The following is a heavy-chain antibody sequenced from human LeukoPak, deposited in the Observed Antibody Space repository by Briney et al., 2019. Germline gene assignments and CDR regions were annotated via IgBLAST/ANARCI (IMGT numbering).Heavy chain of an antibody. CDR3: AKTRSYYDSSGFHFDY. Sequence: GGSLRLSCAASGFTFSTYAMSWVRQAPGKGLEWVSTISDSGANTYYADSVRGRFTISRDNSKNTLYLQMNSLRAEDTAVYYCAKTRSYYDSSGFHFDYWGQGTLVTVSS. CDR2: ISDSGANT. V-gene: IGHV3-23*01. J-gene: IGHJ4*02. D-gene: IGHD3-22*01. CDR1: GFTFSTYA.